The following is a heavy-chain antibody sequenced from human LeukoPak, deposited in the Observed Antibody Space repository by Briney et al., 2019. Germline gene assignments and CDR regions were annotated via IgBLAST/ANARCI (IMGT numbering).Heavy chain of an antibody. D-gene: IGHD3-10*01. CDR2: VSGSGGST. J-gene: IGHJ3*02. Sequence: PGGSLRLSCAASGFTFNNYVMSWVRQAPGKGLEWVSTVSGSGGSTNYADSVKGRFTISRDNSKNTLHLQMNSLRAEDTALYYCADHYYGSGTNVFDIWGQGTMVTVSS. V-gene: IGHV3-23*01. CDR1: GFTFNNYV. CDR3: ADHYYGSGTNVFDI.